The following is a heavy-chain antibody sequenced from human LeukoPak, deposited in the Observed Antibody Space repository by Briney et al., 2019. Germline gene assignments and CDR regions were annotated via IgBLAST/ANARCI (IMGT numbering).Heavy chain of an antibody. D-gene: IGHD6-25*01. CDR2: ISGSGGST. J-gene: IGHJ6*03. CDR3: AKDSGGRGDYYYYMDV. CDR1: GFTFSSYA. V-gene: IGHV3-23*01. Sequence: PGGSLRLSCAASGFTFSSYAMSWVRQAPGKGLEWVSAISGSGGSTYYADSVKGRFTISRDNSKNTLYLQMNSLRAEDTAVYYCAKDSGGRGDYYYYMDVWGKGTTVTVSS.